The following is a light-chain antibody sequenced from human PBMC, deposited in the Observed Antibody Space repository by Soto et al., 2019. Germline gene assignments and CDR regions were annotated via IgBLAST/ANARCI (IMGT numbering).Light chain of an antibody. J-gene: IGLJ2*01. CDR2: EVS. CDR3: SSYASSNTLV. CDR1: SSDVGSYHF. V-gene: IGLV2-8*01. Sequence: QSALTQPPSASGSPGQSVTISCTGTSSDVGSYHFVSWYQQHPGKAPKLLIYEVSKRPSGVPDRFSGSKSGNTASLTVSGLQAEDEADYYCSSYASSNTLVFSGETKLSVL.